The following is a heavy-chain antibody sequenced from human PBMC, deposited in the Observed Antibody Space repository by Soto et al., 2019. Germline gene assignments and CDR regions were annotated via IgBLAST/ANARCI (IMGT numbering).Heavy chain of an antibody. D-gene: IGHD3-3*01. CDR1: GGSISSSSYY. V-gene: IGHV4-39*01. CDR3: ARHITIFGVVTHDAFDI. Sequence: QLQLQESGPGLVKPSETLSLTCTVSGGSISSSSYYWGWIRQPPGKGLEWIGSIYYSGSTYYNPSLTSRVTISVDTSKNQFSLKLSSVTAADTAVYYCARHITIFGVVTHDAFDIWGQGTMVTVSS. CDR2: IYYSGST. J-gene: IGHJ3*02.